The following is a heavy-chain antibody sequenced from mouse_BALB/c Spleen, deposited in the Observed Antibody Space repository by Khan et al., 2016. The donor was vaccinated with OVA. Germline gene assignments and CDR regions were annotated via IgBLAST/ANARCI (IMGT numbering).Heavy chain of an antibody. J-gene: IGHJ3*01. Sequence: EVQLVESGGGLVQPKGSLKLSCAASGFTFNTYAMNWVRQAPGKGLEWVASISSKSNNYATYYADSVKDRLTISRDDSQSMLYLHMNNLKAEDTAMYYCGSLEAYWGQGTLVTVSA. CDR1: GFTFNTYA. V-gene: IGHV10-1*02. CDR2: ISSKSNNYAT. CDR3: GSLEAY.